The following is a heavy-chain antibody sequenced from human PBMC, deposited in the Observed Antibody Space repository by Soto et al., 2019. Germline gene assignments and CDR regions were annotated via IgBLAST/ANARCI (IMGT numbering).Heavy chain of an antibody. CDR3: ARLAHGYSNP. V-gene: IGHV4-61*08. D-gene: IGHD5-18*01. Sequence: SETLSLTCTVSGGSISSGDYYWSWIRQPPGKGLEWIGYIYYTGSTNYNPSLKSRVTISVDTSKNQFSLKVRSVTAADTAVYYCARLAHGYSNPWGQGTLVTVSS. CDR2: IYYTGST. J-gene: IGHJ4*02. CDR1: GGSISSGDYY.